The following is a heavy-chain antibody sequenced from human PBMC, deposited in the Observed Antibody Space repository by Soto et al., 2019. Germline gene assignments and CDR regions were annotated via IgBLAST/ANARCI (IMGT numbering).Heavy chain of an antibody. J-gene: IGHJ6*02. CDR3: ARDPRYSSGWYLYYYYGMDV. CDR2: IKQDGSEK. Sequence: GGSLRLSCAASGFTFSSYWMSWVRQAPGKGLEWVANIKQDGSEKYYVDSVEGRFTISRDNAKNSLYLQMNSLRAEDTAVYYCARDPRYSSGWYLYYYYGMDVWGQGTTVTVSS. D-gene: IGHD6-19*01. CDR1: GFTFSSYW. V-gene: IGHV3-7*03.